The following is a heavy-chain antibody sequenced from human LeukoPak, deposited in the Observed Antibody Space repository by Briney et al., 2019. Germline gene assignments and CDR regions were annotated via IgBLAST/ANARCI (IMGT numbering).Heavy chain of an antibody. J-gene: IGHJ3*02. V-gene: IGHV3-7*03. CDR1: GFTFSNAW. Sequence: GGSLRLSCGASGFTFSNAWMSWVRQAPGKGLEWVANIKQDGSEKYYVDSVKGRFTISRDDAKNSLYLQMNSLRAEDTAVYYCARGGEWELPQAFDIWGQGTMVTVSS. CDR3: ARGGEWELPQAFDI. D-gene: IGHD1-26*01. CDR2: IKQDGSEK.